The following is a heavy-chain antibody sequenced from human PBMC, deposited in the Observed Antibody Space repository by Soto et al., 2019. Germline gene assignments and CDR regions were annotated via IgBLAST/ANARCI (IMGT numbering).Heavy chain of an antibody. V-gene: IGHV3-21*01. Sequence: GGSLRLSCAASGFTFSSYSMNWVRRAPGKGLEWVSSISSSSSYIYYADSAKGRFTISRDNAKNSLYLQMNSLRAEDTAVYCCAREDYYYYYMDVWGKGTTVTVSS. CDR1: GFTFSSYS. J-gene: IGHJ6*03. CDR3: AREDYYYYYMDV. CDR2: ISSSSSYI.